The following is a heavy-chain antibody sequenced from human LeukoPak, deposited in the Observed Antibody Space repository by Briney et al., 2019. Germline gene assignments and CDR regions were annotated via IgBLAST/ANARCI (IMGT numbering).Heavy chain of an antibody. V-gene: IGHV1-69*04. CDR1: GGTFSSYA. D-gene: IGHD4-17*01. Sequence: SVKVSCKASGGTFSSYAISWVRQATGQGLEWMGRIIPILGIANYAQKFQGRVTITADKSTSTAYMELSSLRSEDTAVYYCARGQTYGDYPFYFDYWGQGTLVTVSS. CDR3: ARGQTYGDYPFYFDY. J-gene: IGHJ4*02. CDR2: IIPILGIA.